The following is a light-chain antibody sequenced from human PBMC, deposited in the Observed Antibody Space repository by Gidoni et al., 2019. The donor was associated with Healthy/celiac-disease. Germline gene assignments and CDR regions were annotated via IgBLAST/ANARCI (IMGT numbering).Light chain of an antibody. CDR2: GAS. CDR1: QSVSSSN. CDR3: QQYGSSPWT. Sequence: IVLTPSPGTLSLSPGERATLSCRASQSVSSSNLAWYQQKPGQAPRLLIYGASSRATGIPDRFSGSGSGTDFTLTISRLEPEDFAVYYCQQYGSSPWTFGQGTKVEIK. V-gene: IGKV3-20*01. J-gene: IGKJ1*01.